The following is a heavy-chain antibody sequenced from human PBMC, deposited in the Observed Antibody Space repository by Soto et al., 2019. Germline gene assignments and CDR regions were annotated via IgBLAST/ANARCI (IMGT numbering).Heavy chain of an antibody. Sequence: QVQLQESGPGVVKPSETLSLTCTVSGGSISPFYWSWVRQPPGKGLEWIGYLYYSGNTNYNPSLNSRVTISVDASKTQVSLRLTSVTAADTAVYYCARVGGVASRTFDYWGQGTVVTVSS. J-gene: IGHJ4*02. CDR1: GGSISPFY. V-gene: IGHV4-59*01. CDR2: LYYSGNT. CDR3: ARVGGVASRTFDY. D-gene: IGHD3-16*01.